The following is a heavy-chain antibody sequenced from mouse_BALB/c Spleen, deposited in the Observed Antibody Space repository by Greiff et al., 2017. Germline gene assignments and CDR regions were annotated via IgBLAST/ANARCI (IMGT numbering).Heavy chain of an antibody. CDR2: IWGDGST. CDR1: GFSLTGYG. D-gene: IGHD1-1*01. Sequence: QVHVKQSGPGLVAPSQSLSITCTVSGFSLTGYGVNWVRQPPGKGLEWLGMIWGDGSTDYNSALKSRLSISKDNSKSQVFLKMNSLQTDDTARYYCARATAVAQRGFYFDYWGQGTTLTVSS. J-gene: IGHJ2*01. V-gene: IGHV2-6-7*01. CDR3: ARATAVAQRGFYFDY.